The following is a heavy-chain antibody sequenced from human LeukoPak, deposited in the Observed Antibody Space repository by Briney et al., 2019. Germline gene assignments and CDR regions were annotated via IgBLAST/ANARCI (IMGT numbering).Heavy chain of an antibody. V-gene: IGHV4-61*02. D-gene: IGHD3-10*01. CDR1: GGSISSGSYY. J-gene: IGHJ5*02. Sequence: SETLSLTCTVSGGSISSGSYYWSWIRQPGGKGLEWIGRIYTSGSTNYNPSLKSRVTISVDTSKNQFSLKLSSVTAADTAVYYCARGVMVRGVLGWFDPWGQGTLVTVSS. CDR2: IYTSGST. CDR3: ARGVMVRGVLGWFDP.